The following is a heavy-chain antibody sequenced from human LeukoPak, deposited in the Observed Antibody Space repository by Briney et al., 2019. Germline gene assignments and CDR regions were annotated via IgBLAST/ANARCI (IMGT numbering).Heavy chain of an antibody. CDR3: ARLRDYDSSGYHYEELFDY. CDR1: GYTFTGYY. J-gene: IGHJ4*02. V-gene: IGHV1-2*02. CDR2: INPNSGGT. Sequence: ASVKVSCKASGYTFTGYYMHWVRQAPGQGLEWMGWINPNSGGTNYAQKFQGRVTMTRDTSTSTAYMELSRLRSDDTAVYYCARLRDYDSSGYHYEELFDYWGQGTLVTVSS. D-gene: IGHD3-22*01.